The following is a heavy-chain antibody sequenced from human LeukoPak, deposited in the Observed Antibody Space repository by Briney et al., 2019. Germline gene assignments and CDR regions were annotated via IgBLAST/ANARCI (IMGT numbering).Heavy chain of an antibody. J-gene: IGHJ3*02. CDR1: GYTFTDYY. CDR3: ARYRCKTTSGCEDTDAFDT. D-gene: IGHD2/OR15-2a*01. Sequence: ASVKVSCKASGYTFTDYYLHWVRQAPGQGLEWMGWINPNSGGTNSAQTFQGRVTMTRDTSITTAYLELNRLTSDDTAVYYCARYRCKTTSGCEDTDAFDTWGQGTMVTVSS. CDR2: INPNSGGT. V-gene: IGHV1-2*02.